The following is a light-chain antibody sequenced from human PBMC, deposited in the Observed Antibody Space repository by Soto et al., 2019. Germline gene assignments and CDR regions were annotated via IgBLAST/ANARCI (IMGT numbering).Light chain of an antibody. J-gene: IGKJ1*01. CDR3: QQYKKWPPDRT. V-gene: IGKV3-15*01. Sequence: EIVMTQSPATLSVSPGERATLSCRASQSVGSNLAWYHQKPGQAPRLLIYGASTSATGIPAMFSGSGSGTEFTLTISSLQSEDFAIYFGQQYKKWPPDRTFGQGTKVEIK. CDR1: QSVGSN. CDR2: GAS.